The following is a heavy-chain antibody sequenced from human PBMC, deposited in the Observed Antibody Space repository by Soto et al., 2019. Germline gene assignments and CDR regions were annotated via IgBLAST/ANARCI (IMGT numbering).Heavy chain of an antibody. V-gene: IGHV3-48*03. Sequence: GGSLRLSCAASESTFSTYEMNWVRQAPGKGLEWVSYITSGGDIKYYADSVKGRFTISRDNAKNSLYLQMNSLGVEDTAVYYCASRGDYYYYALDVWGQGTTVTVSS. J-gene: IGHJ6*02. CDR2: ITSGGDIK. CDR3: ASRGDYYYYALDV. CDR1: ESTFSTYE.